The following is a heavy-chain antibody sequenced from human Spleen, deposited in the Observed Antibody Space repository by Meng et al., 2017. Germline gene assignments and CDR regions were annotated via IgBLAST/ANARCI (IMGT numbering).Heavy chain of an antibody. V-gene: IGHV4-59*01. CDR3: ARGQLILRI. D-gene: IGHD2-15*01. J-gene: IGHJ4*02. CDR1: GGSIRNYY. Sequence: SETLSLTCIVSGGSIRNYYWSWIRQPPGKGLEWIGYVYYGGSTNYNPSLKSRVTISVDTSKNQFSLKLTSVTPADTAVYFCARGQLILRIWGQGTLVTVSS. CDR2: VYYGGST.